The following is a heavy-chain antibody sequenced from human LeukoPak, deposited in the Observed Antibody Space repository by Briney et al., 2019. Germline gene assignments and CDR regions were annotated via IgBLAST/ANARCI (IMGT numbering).Heavy chain of an antibody. CDR3: AKTEYYGSGRGYYFDY. Sequence: GGFLRLSCAASGFTFSSYAMSWVRQAPGKGLEWVSAISGSGGSTYYADSVKGRFTISRDNSKNTRYLQMSSLRAEDTAVYYCAKTEYYGSGRGYYFDYWGQGTLVTVSS. CDR1: GFTFSSYA. D-gene: IGHD3-10*01. J-gene: IGHJ4*02. V-gene: IGHV3-23*01. CDR2: ISGSGGST.